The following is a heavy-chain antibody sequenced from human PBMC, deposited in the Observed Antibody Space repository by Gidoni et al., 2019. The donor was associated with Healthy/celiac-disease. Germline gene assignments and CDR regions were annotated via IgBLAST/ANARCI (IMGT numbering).Heavy chain of an antibody. D-gene: IGHD2-2*01. J-gene: IGHJ3*02. CDR3: EVVPAAMDAFDI. V-gene: IGHV3-30*02. CDR1: GFTFSSYG. CDR2: IRYDGSNK. Sequence: QVQLVESGGGVVQPGGSLRLSCAASGFTFSSYGMHWVRQAPGKGLEWVAFIRYDGSNKYYADSVKGRFTISRDNSKNTLYLQMNSLRAEDTAVYYCEVVPAAMDAFDIWGQGTMVTVSS.